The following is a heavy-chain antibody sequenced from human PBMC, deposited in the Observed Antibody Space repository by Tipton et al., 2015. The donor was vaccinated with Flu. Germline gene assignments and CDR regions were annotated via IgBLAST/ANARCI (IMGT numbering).Heavy chain of an antibody. D-gene: IGHD1-1*01. Sequence: QSGAEVKEPGASVRVSCKASGYIFTGYDINWVRQAAGQGPEWMGWMNPQNGHTGYTQKFQGRVTMTRDTAVNTAYMELSSLTSEDSAVYFCARPIGRPSNDYPMDVWGQGTTVTVSS. V-gene: IGHV1-8*01. CDR1: GYIFTGYD. CDR3: ARPIGRPSNDYPMDV. J-gene: IGHJ6*02. CDR2: MNPQNGHT.